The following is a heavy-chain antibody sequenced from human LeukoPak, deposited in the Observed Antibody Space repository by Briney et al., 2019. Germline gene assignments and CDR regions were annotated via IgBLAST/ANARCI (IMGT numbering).Heavy chain of an antibody. CDR3: AREKGILELIY. CDR2: IYSGSNT. J-gene: IGHJ4*02. D-gene: IGHD3-10*01. Sequence: GGSLRLSCAASGFTVSDNYMSWVRQAPGKGLEWVSVIYSGSNTYYADSAKGRFTISRDNSKNTLYLQMNSLRAEDTAVYYCAREKGILELIYWGQGTLVTVSS. V-gene: IGHV3-66*01. CDR1: GFTVSDNY.